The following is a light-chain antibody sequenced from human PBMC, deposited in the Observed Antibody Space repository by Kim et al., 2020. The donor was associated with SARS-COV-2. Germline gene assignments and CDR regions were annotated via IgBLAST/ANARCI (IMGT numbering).Light chain of an antibody. CDR2: EAS. J-gene: IGKJ1*01. Sequence: SPGDKPPLSCRASQDIENNLALYQQRPGQTPRLLISEASTRAPNGPTRFSGSGSGTDFTLTISSLQSEDFEIYYCQHYSHWPPWAFGPGTKVDIK. V-gene: IGKV3-15*01. CDR1: QDIENN. CDR3: QHYSHWPPWA.